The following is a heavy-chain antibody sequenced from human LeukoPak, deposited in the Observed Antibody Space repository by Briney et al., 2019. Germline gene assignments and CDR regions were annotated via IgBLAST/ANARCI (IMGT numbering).Heavy chain of an antibody. Sequence: GESLKISCKGSGYSFTSYWIGWVRQMPGKGLEWMGIIYPGDSDTRYSPSFQGQVTISADKSISTAYLQWSSLKASDTAMYYCARSSYDFWSGYHDAFDIWGQGTMVTVSS. CDR2: IYPGDSDT. D-gene: IGHD3-3*01. CDR1: GYSFTSYW. J-gene: IGHJ3*02. V-gene: IGHV5-51*01. CDR3: ARSSYDFWSGYHDAFDI.